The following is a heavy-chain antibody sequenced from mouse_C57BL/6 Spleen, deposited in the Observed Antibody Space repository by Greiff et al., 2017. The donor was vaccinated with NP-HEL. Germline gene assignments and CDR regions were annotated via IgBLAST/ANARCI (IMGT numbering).Heavy chain of an antibody. V-gene: IGHV1-15*01. CDR2: IDPETGGT. D-gene: IGHD2-2*01. Sequence: QVQLQQSGAELVRPGASVTLSCTASGYTFTDYEMHWVKQTPVHGLEWIGAIDPETGGTAYNQKFKGKAILTADKSSSTAYMELRSLTAEDSAVYYCTPYGYDDGGDYYAMDYWGQGTSVTVSS. CDR3: TPYGYDDGGDYYAMDY. J-gene: IGHJ4*01. CDR1: GYTFTDYE.